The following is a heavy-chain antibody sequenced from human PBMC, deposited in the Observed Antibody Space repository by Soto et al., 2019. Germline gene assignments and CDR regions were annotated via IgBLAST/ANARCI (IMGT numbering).Heavy chain of an antibody. CDR1: GGTFVRHV. CDR2: INPLSGIP. V-gene: IGHV1-69*09. CDR3: ATPACAATWCSPSHNLDH. Sequence: QVQLAQSGAEVKEPESSVKVSCKTSGGTFVRHVISWVRQAPGQGPEWMGKINPLSGIPNYAQKFQDRVTFTADTDSSTAYMELSSLRSDDTAVYYCATPACAATWCSPSHNLDHWGQGTLVTVSS. D-gene: IGHD2-2*01. J-gene: IGHJ4*02.